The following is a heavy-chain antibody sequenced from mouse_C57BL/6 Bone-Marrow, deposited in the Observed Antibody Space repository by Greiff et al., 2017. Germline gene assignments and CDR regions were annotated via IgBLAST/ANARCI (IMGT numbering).Heavy chain of an antibody. CDR1: GFNIKNTY. V-gene: IGHV14-3*01. Sequence: EVQLQQSVAELVRPGASVKLSCTASGFNIKNTYMHWVKQRPEQGLEWIGRIDPANGNTKYAPKFQGKATITADTSSNTAYLQLSSLKSEDTAICYCAPYYYGRSCGDYWGQGTTLTVSS. CDR3: APYYYGRSCGDY. D-gene: IGHD1-1*01. J-gene: IGHJ2*01. CDR2: IDPANGNT.